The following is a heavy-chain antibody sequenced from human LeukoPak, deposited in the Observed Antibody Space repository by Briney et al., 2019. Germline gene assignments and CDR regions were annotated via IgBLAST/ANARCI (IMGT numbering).Heavy chain of an antibody. D-gene: IGHD3-10*01. CDR3: AKSERVVYGSWNYYSLDY. Sequence: GGSLRLSCTASGFTFSSFAMSWVRQAPGKGLEWVSAISGNGGSTYYADSVKGRFTISRDNSKNTLYLQMNSLRAEDTAVYYCAKSERVVYGSWNYYSLDYWGQGTLVTVSS. CDR2: ISGNGGST. V-gene: IGHV3-23*01. J-gene: IGHJ4*02. CDR1: GFTFSSFA.